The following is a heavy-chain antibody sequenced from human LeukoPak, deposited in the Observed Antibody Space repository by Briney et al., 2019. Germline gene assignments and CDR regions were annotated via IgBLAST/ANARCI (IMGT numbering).Heavy chain of an antibody. CDR1: GYTFTGYY. J-gene: IGHJ6*02. Sequence: ASVTVSFKASGYTFTGYYMHWVRQGPGQGLEWMGWINPNSGGTNYAQKFQGRVSMTRDTSISTAYMELSRLRSDDTAVYYCARDGRGILTGAYYYYGMDVWGQGTTVTVSS. D-gene: IGHD3-9*01. CDR2: INPNSGGT. CDR3: ARDGRGILTGAYYYYGMDV. V-gene: IGHV1-2*02.